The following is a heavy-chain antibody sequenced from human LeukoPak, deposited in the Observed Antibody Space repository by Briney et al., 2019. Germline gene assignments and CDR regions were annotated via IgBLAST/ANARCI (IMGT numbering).Heavy chain of an antibody. CDR1: GGSFSGYY. CDR2: INHSGST. CDR3: ARTRGSRQLGSY. Sequence: MTSETLSLTCAVYGGSFSGYYWSWIRQPPGKGLEWIGEINHSGSTNYNPSLKSRVTISVDTSKNQFSLKLSSVTAADTAVYYCARTRGSRQLGSYWGQGTLVTVSS. V-gene: IGHV4-34*01. J-gene: IGHJ4*02. D-gene: IGHD6-6*01.